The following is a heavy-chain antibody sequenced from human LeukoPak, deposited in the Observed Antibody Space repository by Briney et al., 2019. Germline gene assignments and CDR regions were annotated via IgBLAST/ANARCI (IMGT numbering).Heavy chain of an antibody. Sequence: PGGSLRLSCAASGFTFSSYYMSWVRQAPGKGLEWVANIRQDGSGQFYADSVKGRFTISRDNAKNSLYLQMDSLRVEDTAVYYCGRETLYVSYFQHWGQGTLVTVSS. D-gene: IGHD3-10*02. V-gene: IGHV3-7*01. CDR1: GFTFSSYY. CDR3: GRETLYVSYFQH. CDR2: IRQDGSGQ. J-gene: IGHJ1*01.